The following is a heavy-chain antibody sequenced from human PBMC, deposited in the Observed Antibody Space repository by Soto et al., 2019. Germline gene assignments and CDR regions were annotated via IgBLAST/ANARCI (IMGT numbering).Heavy chain of an antibody. CDR1: GGSFSGYY. J-gene: IGHJ4*02. D-gene: IGHD2-2*01. V-gene: IGHV4-34*01. Sequence: SETLSLTCAVYGGSFSGYYWSWIRQPPGKGLEWIGEINHSGSTNYNPSLKSRVTISVDTSKNQFSLKLSSVTAADTAVYYCARSRGYCSSTSCLPFDYWGQGTLVTVSS. CDR3: ARSRGYCSSTSCLPFDY. CDR2: INHSGST.